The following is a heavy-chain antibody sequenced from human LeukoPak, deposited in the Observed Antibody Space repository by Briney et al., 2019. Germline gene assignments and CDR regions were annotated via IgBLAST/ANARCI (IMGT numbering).Heavy chain of an antibody. Sequence: ASVKVSCKASGYTFASYDINWVRQATGQGLEWMGWMNPNSGNTGYAQKFQGRVTMTRNTSISTAYMELSSLRSEDTAVYYCARGYSSGWRFRYWGQGTLVTVSS. CDR3: ARGYSSGWRFRY. V-gene: IGHV1-8*01. CDR2: MNPNSGNT. J-gene: IGHJ4*02. D-gene: IGHD6-19*01. CDR1: GYTFASYD.